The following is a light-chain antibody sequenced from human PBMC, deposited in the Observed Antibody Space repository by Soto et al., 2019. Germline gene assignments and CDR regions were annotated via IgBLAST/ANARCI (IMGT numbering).Light chain of an antibody. V-gene: IGKV1-5*03. J-gene: IGKJ4*01. CDR3: QQVYYFPLT. CDR1: QSISSW. Sequence: DIKLTQSPSTLSASVGDRVSITCRASQSISSWLAWYQQKPGKAPKLLIYKASSLDSGVPSRFSGSRSGTEFTLTISSLQPEDFATYYCQQVYYFPLTFGGGTKVDI. CDR2: KAS.